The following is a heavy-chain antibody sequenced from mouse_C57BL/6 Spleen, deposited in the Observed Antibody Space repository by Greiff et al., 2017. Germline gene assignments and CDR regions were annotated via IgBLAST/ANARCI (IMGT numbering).Heavy chain of an antibody. CDR1: GYTFTSYW. Sequence: VQLQQSGTVLERPGASVKMSCKTSGYTFTSYWMHWVKQRPGQGLEWIGAIYPGNSDTSYNQKFKGKAKLTAVTSASTAYMELSSLTNEDSAVYYCTRYSNYNWYFDVWGTGTTVTVSS. CDR3: TRYSNYNWYFDV. CDR2: IYPGNSDT. D-gene: IGHD2-5*01. V-gene: IGHV1-5*01. J-gene: IGHJ1*03.